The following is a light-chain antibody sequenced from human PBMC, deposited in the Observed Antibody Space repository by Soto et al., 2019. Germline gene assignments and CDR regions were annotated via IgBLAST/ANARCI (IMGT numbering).Light chain of an antibody. J-gene: IGKJ5*01. Sequence: DIQLTQSPSFLSASVGDRVTITCRASQSISSWLAWYQQKPGKAPKLLIYDASSLESGVPSRFSGSGSGTESTLTINSLQPDDFATYYCQQYNSGITFGQGTRLEIK. V-gene: IGKV1-5*01. CDR1: QSISSW. CDR3: QQYNSGIT. CDR2: DAS.